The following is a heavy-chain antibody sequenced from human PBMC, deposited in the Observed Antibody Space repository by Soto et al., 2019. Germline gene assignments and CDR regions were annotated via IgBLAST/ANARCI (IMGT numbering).Heavy chain of an antibody. D-gene: IGHD3-22*01. V-gene: IGHV1-69*06. CDR3: ARMVVHYDSSGYFSFDY. CDR2: IIHIFGTA. J-gene: IGHJ4*02. CDR1: GGTFSSYA. Sequence: QVQLVQSGAEVKKPGSSVKVSCKASGGTFSSYAISWVRQAPGQGLEWMGGIIHIFGTANYAQKFQGRVTITADKSTSTAYMELSSLRSEDTAVYYCARMVVHYDSSGYFSFDYWGQGTLVTVSS.